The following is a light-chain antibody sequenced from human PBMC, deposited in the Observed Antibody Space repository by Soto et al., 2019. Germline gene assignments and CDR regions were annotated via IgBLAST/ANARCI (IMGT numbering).Light chain of an antibody. Sequence: EIVMTQSPTTLYVSPGYSATLSCRDSQSINRDLAWYQKKPVQAPRLIXCGASTRATGIPDRFSGSGSGTEFTLTISSLQPEDFAVYYCQQYNKWPPWTFGQGTKVDI. V-gene: IGKV3-15*01. J-gene: IGKJ1*01. CDR1: QSINRD. CDR3: QQYNKWPPWT. CDR2: GAS.